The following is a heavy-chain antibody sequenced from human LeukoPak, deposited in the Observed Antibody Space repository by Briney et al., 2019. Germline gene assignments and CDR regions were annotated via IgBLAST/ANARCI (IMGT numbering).Heavy chain of an antibody. CDR3: ARDFGSGPVLGMDV. V-gene: IGHV3-20*04. CDR1: GFTFDDYG. CDR2: INWNGGST. J-gene: IGHJ6*02. D-gene: IGHD3-3*01. Sequence: GGSLRHSCAASGFTFDDYGMSWVRQAPGKGLEWVSGINWNGGSTGYADSVKGRFTISRDNAKNSLYLQMNSLRAEDTALYYCARDFGSGPVLGMDVWGQGTTVTVSS.